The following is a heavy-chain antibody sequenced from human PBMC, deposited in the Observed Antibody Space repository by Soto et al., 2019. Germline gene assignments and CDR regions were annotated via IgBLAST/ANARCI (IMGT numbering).Heavy chain of an antibody. CDR1: GYTFTRNP. J-gene: IGHJ6*02. CDR3: ARDQGMIPFGGLMTKVRYYYGMDV. CDR2: VNVGNGDT. V-gene: IGHV1-3*01. Sequence: ASMKVSCQASGYTFTRNPIQWVRQAPGQRLEWVGWVNVGNGDTRYSQKFQGRVTITRDTSASTVYMELSSLRSEDTAVYYCARDQGMIPFGGLMTKVRYYYGMDVWGQGTTVTVSS. D-gene: IGHD3-16*01.